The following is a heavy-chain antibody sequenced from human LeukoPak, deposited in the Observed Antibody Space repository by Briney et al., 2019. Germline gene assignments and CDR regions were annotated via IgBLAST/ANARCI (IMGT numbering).Heavy chain of an antibody. CDR3: ARGTGQNSGYFHY. J-gene: IGHJ4*02. CDR2: IYSGDST. D-gene: IGHD3-22*01. V-gene: IGHV3-53*01. CDR1: GFTVSNSY. Sequence: GGSLRLSCAASGFTVSNSYMSWVRQAPGKGLEWVSVIYSGDSTYYADSVKGRFTISRDNSKNTLYLQMNSLRAEATAVYYCARGTGQNSGYFHYWGQGTLVTVSS.